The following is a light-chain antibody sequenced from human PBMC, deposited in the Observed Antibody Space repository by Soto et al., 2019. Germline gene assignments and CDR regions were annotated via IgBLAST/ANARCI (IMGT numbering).Light chain of an antibody. CDR2: GAS. J-gene: IGKJ1*01. CDR1: QSVSSTF. V-gene: IGKV3-20*01. Sequence: EIVLTQSPGTLSLSPGERATLSCRASQSVSSTFFAWYQQKPGQPPRLLIYGASSRATGIPDRFSGSGSGTDFTLTISRLETGDFAVYYCQQYGSSPRTFGQGTKVEIK. CDR3: QQYGSSPRT.